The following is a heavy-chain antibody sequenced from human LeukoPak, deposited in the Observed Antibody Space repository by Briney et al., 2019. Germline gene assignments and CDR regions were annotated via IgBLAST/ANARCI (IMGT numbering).Heavy chain of an antibody. CDR2: IYYTGTT. Sequence: SETLSLTCAVSRGSITNSSCYWGWIRQPPGKGLEWIGGIYYTGTTYYSPSLNSRITISMDTSKKQFSLRLASVTAADTAVYYCARRAVVPAAVSYFDNWGQGTLVAVSS. CDR1: RGSITNSSCY. V-gene: IGHV4-39*01. D-gene: IGHD2-2*01. CDR3: ARRAVVPAAVSYFDN. J-gene: IGHJ4*02.